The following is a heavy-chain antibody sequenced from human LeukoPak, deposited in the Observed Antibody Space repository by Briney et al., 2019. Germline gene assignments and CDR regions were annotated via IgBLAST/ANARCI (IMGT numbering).Heavy chain of an antibody. J-gene: IGHJ4*02. CDR1: GFTFSSYE. CDR2: ISSSGSTI. Sequence: GGSLRLSCAASGFTFSSYEMNWVRQAPGKGLDWDSYISSSGSTIDYADSVKGRFTISRDNAKSSLYLQMSSLRAEDTAVYYCARRGYSGHDSLDSWGQGTLVTVSS. D-gene: IGHD5-12*01. V-gene: IGHV3-48*03. CDR3: ARRGYSGHDSLDS.